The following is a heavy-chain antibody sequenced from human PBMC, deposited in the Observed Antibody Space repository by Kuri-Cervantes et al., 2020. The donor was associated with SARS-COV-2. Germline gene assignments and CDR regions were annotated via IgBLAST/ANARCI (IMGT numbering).Heavy chain of an antibody. CDR1: GESFSGYY. CDR3: ARVWDGGDYFDY. J-gene: IGHJ4*02. Sequence: GSLRLSCAFYGESFSGYYWNWIRQSPGKGLEWIGEVNHRGSTNYNPSLKSRVTISVDTSKNQFSLKLSSVTAADTAVYYCARVWDGGDYFDYWGQGTLVTVSS. V-gene: IGHV4-34*01. D-gene: IGHD3-16*01. CDR2: VNHRGST.